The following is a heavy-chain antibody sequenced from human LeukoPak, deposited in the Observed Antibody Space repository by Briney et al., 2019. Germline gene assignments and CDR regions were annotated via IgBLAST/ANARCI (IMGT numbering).Heavy chain of an antibody. V-gene: IGHV4-59*01. D-gene: IGHD3-22*01. CDR1: GGSISSYY. Sequence: SETLSLTCTVSGGSISSYYWSWIRQPPGKGLEWIGYIYYSGSTNYNPSLKSRVTISVDTSKNQFSLKLSSVTAADTAVYYCARANYYDTSGYSRGAFDIWGQGTMVTVSS. CDR2: IYYSGST. CDR3: ARANYYDTSGYSRGAFDI. J-gene: IGHJ3*02.